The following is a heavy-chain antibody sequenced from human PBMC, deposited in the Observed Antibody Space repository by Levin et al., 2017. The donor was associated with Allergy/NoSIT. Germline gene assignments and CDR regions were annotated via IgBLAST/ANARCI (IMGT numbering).Heavy chain of an antibody. V-gene: IGHV3-13*01. J-gene: IGHJ4*02. CDR1: GFIFSPYD. CDR2: IGVTGDT. Sequence: GGSLRLSCTTSGFIFSPYDMQWVRQATGKGLEWVSTIGVTGDTYYADSVRGRFTISRENAKNSFYLQMNSLRADDTAVYYCVRGSASSPNFEYWGQGTLVTVSS. D-gene: IGHD6-6*01. CDR3: VRGSASSPNFEY.